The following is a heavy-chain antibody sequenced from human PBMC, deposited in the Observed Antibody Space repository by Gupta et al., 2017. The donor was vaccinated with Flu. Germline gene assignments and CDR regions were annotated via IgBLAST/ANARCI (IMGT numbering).Heavy chain of an antibody. Sequence: QAPGKGLEWVAVISYDGSNKYYADSVKGRCTISRDNSKNTLYLQMNSLRAEDTAVYYCARSFAYYYYYYMDVWGKGTTVTVSS. CDR2: ISYDGSNK. CDR3: ARSFAYYYYYYMDV. D-gene: IGHD3-16*01. V-gene: IGHV3-30*03. J-gene: IGHJ6*03.